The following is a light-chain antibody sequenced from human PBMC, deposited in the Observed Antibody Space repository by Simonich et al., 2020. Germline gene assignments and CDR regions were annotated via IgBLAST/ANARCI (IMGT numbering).Light chain of an antibody. CDR3: QQYYSTPWT. J-gene: IGKJ1*01. CDR1: QSVLYSSNNKNN. CDR2: WAS. Sequence: DIVMTQSPDSLAGSLGERATINCKSSQSVLYSSNNKNNLAWYQQKPGQPPKLLIYWASTRESGVPDRFVGSGSGTDFTLTISSLQAEDVAVYYCQQYYSTPWTFGQGTKVEIK. V-gene: IGKV4-1*01.